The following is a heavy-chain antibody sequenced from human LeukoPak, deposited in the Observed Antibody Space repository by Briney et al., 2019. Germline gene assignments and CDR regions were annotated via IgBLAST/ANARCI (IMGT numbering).Heavy chain of an antibody. J-gene: IGHJ4*02. V-gene: IGHV1-46*01. CDR1: GYTFTMYY. D-gene: IGHD2-15*01. Sequence: ASVKVSFKASGYTFTMYYMHWVRQAPGQGLEWMGIIDPSGGSTSYAQKFQGRVTMTRDTSTSTVYMELSSLRSEDTGVYYCAREDSRHYFDSWGQGSLVTVSS. CDR2: IDPSGGST. CDR3: AREDSRHYFDS.